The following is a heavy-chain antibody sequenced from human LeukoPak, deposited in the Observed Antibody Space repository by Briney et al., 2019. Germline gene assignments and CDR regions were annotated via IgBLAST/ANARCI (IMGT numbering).Heavy chain of an antibody. V-gene: IGHV5-51*01. J-gene: IGHJ4*02. D-gene: IGHD3-10*01. Sequence: GESLKISCKASGYTFTHQWIGWVRQKSGSGLEWMGIIYPRDSDTRYSPSFQGHVSISADTSINTAYLEWSRLEASDTAIYYCSRHSDVIGAIWGQGTLVTVSS. CDR1: GYTFTHQW. CDR2: IYPRDSDT. CDR3: SRHSDVIGAI.